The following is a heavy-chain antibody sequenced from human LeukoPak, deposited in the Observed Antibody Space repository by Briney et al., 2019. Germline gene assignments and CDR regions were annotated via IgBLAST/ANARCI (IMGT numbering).Heavy chain of an antibody. V-gene: IGHV3-7*03. CDR1: AFTLSNFW. J-gene: IGHJ4*02. CDR2: IKQDGSEK. CDR3: ARGMIRGVMDDY. Sequence: GGSLRLSCAASAFTLSNFWMSWAPQAPGNGLEWVASIKQDGSEKFYVDSVKGRFTISRDNAESSLYLQMNSLRAEDTAVYYCARGMIRGVMDDYWGQGTLVTVSS. D-gene: IGHD3-10*01.